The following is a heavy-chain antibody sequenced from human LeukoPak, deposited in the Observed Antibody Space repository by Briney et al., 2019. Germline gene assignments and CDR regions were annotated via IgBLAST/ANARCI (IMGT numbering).Heavy chain of an antibody. D-gene: IGHD2-2*01. J-gene: IGHJ4*02. CDR2: ITDSGDTT. CDR1: GFTFSSFA. Sequence: GGSLRLSCAASGFTFSSFAMSWVRQAPGKGLEWVSTITDSGDTTYSADSVKGRFTISRDNSKNTLYLQMNSLRAEDTAVYYCAKDGVLSTSWYLYCDYWGQGTLVTVSS. V-gene: IGHV3-23*01. CDR3: AKDGVLSTSWYLYCDY.